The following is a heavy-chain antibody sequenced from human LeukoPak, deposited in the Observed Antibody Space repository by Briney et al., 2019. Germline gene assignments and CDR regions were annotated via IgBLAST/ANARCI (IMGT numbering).Heavy chain of an antibody. V-gene: IGHV1-2*02. J-gene: IGHJ4*02. D-gene: IGHD1-1*01. CDR1: GYTFTGYY. CDR2: INPNSGGT. Sequence: ASVKVSCTASGYTFTGYYMHWVRQAPGQGLEWMGWINPNSGGTNYAQKFRGRVTMTRDTSTSTAYMELSRLRSDDTAVYYCARDIINWNDEPNFDYWGQGTLVTVSS. CDR3: ARDIINWNDEPNFDY.